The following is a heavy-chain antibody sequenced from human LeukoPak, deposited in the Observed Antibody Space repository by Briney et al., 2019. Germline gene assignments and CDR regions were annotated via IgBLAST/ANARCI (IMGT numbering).Heavy chain of an antibody. V-gene: IGHV3-23*01. CDR3: AKDLIGIAVAGYDAFDI. CDR1: GFTFSSYA. CDR2: ISGSGGST. D-gene: IGHD6-19*01. Sequence: GGSLRLSCAASGFTFSSYAMSWVRQAPGKGLEWVSAISGSGGSTYYADSVKGRFTISRDNSKNTLYLQMNSLRAEDTAVYYCAKDLIGIAVAGYDAFDIWGQGTMVTVSS. J-gene: IGHJ3*02.